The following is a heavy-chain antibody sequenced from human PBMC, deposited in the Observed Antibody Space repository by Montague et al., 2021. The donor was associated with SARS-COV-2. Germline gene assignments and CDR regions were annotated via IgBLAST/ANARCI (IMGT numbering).Heavy chain of an antibody. CDR2: TYYRSKWYN. CDR3: ARAYCGGDCYFYWYLDL. CDR1: GDSVSSNIAT. V-gene: IGHV6-1*01. D-gene: IGHD2-21*02. Sequence: CAISGDSVSSNIATWNWIRQSPSRGLEWLGRTYYRSKWYNDYAVSVKSRVIINPDTSNNRISLQLNSVTPGDTAVYYCARAYCGGDCYFYWYLDLWGRGTLATVSS. J-gene: IGHJ2*01.